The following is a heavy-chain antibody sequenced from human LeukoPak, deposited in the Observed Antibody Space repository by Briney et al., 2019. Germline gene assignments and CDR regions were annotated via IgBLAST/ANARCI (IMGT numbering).Heavy chain of an antibody. CDR1: GFTFSSYA. CDR2: ISGSGGST. V-gene: IGHV3-23*01. D-gene: IGHD5-12*01. CDR3: AKYRTWLRFRTNDAFDI. Sequence: GGSLRLSCAASGFTFSSYAMSWVRQAPGKGLEWVSAISGSGGSTYYADSVKGRFTISRDNSKNTLYLQMNSLRAEDTAVYYCAKYRTWLRFRTNDAFDIWGQGTMVTVSS. J-gene: IGHJ3*02.